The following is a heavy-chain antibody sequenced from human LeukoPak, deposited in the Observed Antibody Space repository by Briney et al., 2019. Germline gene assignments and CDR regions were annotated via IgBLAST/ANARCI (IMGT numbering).Heavy chain of an antibody. CDR3: ARDGRSYQTYYYYGMDV. CDR2: ISAYNGNT. CDR1: GYTFTSYG. D-gene: IGHD1-26*01. Sequence: GASVKVSCKASGYTFTSYGISWVRQAPGQGLEWMGWISAYNGNTNYAQKLQGRVTMTTDTSTSTAYMELRSLRSDDTAVYYCARDGRSYQTYYYYGMDVWGQGTTVTVSS. J-gene: IGHJ6*02. V-gene: IGHV1-18*01.